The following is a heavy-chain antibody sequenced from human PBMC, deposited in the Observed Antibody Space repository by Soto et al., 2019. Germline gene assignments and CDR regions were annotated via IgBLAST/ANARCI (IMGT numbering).Heavy chain of an antibody. V-gene: IGHV3-33*01. CDR2: IWYDGSNK. CDR1: GFTFSSYG. Sequence: GGSLRLSCAASGFTFSSYGMHWVRQAPGKGLEWVAVIWYDGSNKYYADSVKGRFTISRDNSKNTLYLQMNSLRAEDTAVYYCARVLRGFGELSLGYWGQGTLVTVSS. CDR3: ARVLRGFGELSLGY. J-gene: IGHJ4*02. D-gene: IGHD3-10*01.